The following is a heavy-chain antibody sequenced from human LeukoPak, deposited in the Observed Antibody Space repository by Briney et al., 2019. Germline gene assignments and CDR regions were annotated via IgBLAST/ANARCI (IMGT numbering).Heavy chain of an antibody. CDR2: ISGSGGST. J-gene: IGHJ1*01. D-gene: IGHD3-16*01. CDR3: ARAPSDAIRGHYDQLVVYFQH. CDR1: GFSFSSYS. V-gene: IGHV3-23*01. Sequence: GGSLRLSCAASGFSFSSYSMNWLRQASGKGLEWVSAISGSGGSTYYADSVKGRFTISRDNSKNTLYLQMNSLRAEDTAVYYCARAPSDAIRGHYDQLVVYFQHWGQGTLVTVSS.